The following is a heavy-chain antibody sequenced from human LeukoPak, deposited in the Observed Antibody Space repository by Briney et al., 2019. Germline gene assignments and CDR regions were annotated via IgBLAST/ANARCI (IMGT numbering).Heavy chain of an antibody. J-gene: IGHJ3*02. CDR1: GNYW. V-gene: IGHV3-74*01. D-gene: IGHD1-26*01. CDR2: INSDGSWT. Sequence: PGGSLRLSCAASGNYWMHWVRQAPGKGLVWVSHINSDGSWTSYADSVKGRFTISKDNSKNTLYLQMNSLRAEDTAVYYCAKAQVGAILHAFDIWGQGTMVTVSS. CDR3: AKAQVGAILHAFDI.